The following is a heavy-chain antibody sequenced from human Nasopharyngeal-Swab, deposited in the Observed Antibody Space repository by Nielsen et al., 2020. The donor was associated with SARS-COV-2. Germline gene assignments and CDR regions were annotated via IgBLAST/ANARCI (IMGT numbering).Heavy chain of an antibody. CDR3: TSRTYYYESTSGG. V-gene: IGHV3-74*03. CDR2: INADVSTT. D-gene: IGHD3-22*01. J-gene: IGHJ4*02. CDR1: AFTFGNSW. Sequence: GGSLRLSCPPSAFTFGNSWMHWVRQVPGKGLVWVSHINADVSTTTYADSVKGRLNISRDNAKNTLFLQMDNLMAEDTAVYYCTSRTYYYESTSGGWGQGTLVTVSS.